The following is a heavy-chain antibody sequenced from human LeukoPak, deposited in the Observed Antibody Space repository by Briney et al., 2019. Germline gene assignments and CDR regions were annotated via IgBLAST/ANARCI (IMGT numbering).Heavy chain of an antibody. J-gene: IGHJ5*02. CDR3: ARERIVVVVAATHNWFDP. CDR2: IIPILGIA. CDR1: GGTFSSYA. D-gene: IGHD2-15*01. V-gene: IGHV1-69*04. Sequence: ASVKVSCKASGGTFSSYAISWVRQAPGQGLEWMGRIIPILGIANYARKFQGRVTITADKSTSTAYMELSSLRSEDTAVYYCARERIVVVVAATHNWFDPWGQGTLVTVSS.